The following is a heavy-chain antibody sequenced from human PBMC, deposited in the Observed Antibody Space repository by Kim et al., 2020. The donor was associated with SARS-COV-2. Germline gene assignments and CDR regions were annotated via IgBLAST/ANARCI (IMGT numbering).Heavy chain of an antibody. D-gene: IGHD2-15*01. CDR1: GFTFSNAW. CDR2: IKSKSDGATT. Sequence: GGSLRLSCAASGFTFSNAWMTWVRQAPGKGLDWVGRIKSKSDGATTEYAAAVKGRFTLSRDDSKNTLYLEMNSLETEDTAVYYCATHLTSSAVVLAATPRGRWGQGILVTVSS. CDR3: ATHLTSSAVVLAATPRGR. J-gene: IGHJ4*02. V-gene: IGHV3-15*01.